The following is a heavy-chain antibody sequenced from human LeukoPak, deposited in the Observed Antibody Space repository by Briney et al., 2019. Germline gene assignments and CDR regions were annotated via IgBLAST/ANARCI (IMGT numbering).Heavy chain of an antibody. CDR1: GFTFSSYS. D-gene: IGHD2-15*01. CDR2: ISSSSSYI. CDR3: ARTGYCSGGSCYGMDV. V-gene: IGHV3-21*01. J-gene: IGHJ6*02. Sequence: MTGGSLRLSCAASGFTFSSYSMNWVRQAPGKGLKWVSSISSSSSYIYYADSVKGRFTTSRDNAKNSLYLQMNSLRAEDTAVYYCARTGYCSGGSCYGMDVWGQGTTVTVSS.